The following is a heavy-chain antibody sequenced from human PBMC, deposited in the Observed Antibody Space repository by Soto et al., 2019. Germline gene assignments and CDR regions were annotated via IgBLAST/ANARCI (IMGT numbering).Heavy chain of an antibody. CDR1: GYTFSSYY. V-gene: IGHV1-46*03. Sequence: AXVKVSCKASGYTFSSYYMTWVRQAPVQGLEWLGIINPSGGYTTYAQRFLGRVTMTSDTSTSTVYMELSSLRSEDTAVYYCARDDPGLDYWGQGTLVTVSS. CDR3: ARDDPGLDY. CDR2: INPSGGYT. D-gene: IGHD4-17*01. J-gene: IGHJ4*02.